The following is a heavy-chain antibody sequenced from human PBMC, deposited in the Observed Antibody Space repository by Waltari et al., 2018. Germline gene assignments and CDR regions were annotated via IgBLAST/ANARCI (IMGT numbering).Heavy chain of an antibody. CDR2: FSYNGNT. D-gene: IGHD2-15*01. Sequence: QLQLQESGTGLVKPSETLSLTCSVSGGSIRSTSYYCGWIRQPPRKGLEWIGSFSYNGNTSYNPSLKSRITISVDTSKNQFSLQLSSMTAADTAIYYCARPGRVGGGSLMGLDFWGQGTLVTVSS. V-gene: IGHV4-39*01. CDR1: GGSIRSTSYY. J-gene: IGHJ4*02. CDR3: ARPGRVGGGSLMGLDF.